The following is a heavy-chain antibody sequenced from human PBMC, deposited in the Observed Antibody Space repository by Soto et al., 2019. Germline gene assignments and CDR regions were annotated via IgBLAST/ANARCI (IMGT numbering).Heavy chain of an antibody. J-gene: IGHJ4*02. V-gene: IGHV1-18*01. Sequence: ASVKVSCKASGYTFPNYGINWVRQAPGQGLEWTGWISAFNGKTIYAQRFQGKFTMTTDTSATIAYMALRSLESDDTAVYYCARGQGDNGYDLQIDHWGQGTLVTVSS. CDR3: ARGQGDNGYDLQIDH. CDR2: ISAFNGKT. D-gene: IGHD5-12*01. CDR1: GYTFPNYG.